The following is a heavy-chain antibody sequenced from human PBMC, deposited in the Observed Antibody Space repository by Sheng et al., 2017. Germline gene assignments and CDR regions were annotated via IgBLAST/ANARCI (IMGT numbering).Heavy chain of an antibody. CDR3: ARASPSPKAMVRGVINYYGMDV. Sequence: QVQLQQWGAGLLKPSETLSLTCAVYGGSFSGYYWSWIRQPPGKGLEWIGEINHSGSTNYNPSLKSRVTISVDTSKNQFSLKLSSVTAADTAVYYCARASPSPKAMVRGVINYYGMDVWGQGTTVTVSS. CDR1: GGSFSGYY. V-gene: IGHV4-34*01. D-gene: IGHD3-10*01. CDR2: INHSGST. J-gene: IGHJ6*02.